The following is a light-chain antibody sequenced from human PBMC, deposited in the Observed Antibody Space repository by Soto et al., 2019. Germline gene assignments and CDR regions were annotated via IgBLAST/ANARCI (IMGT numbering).Light chain of an antibody. V-gene: IGKV3-20*01. CDR2: GAS. Sequence: EIVLTQSPGTLSLSPGERATLSCRASQSVSSSYLAWYQQKPGQAPRLLIYGASSRATGIPDRFSGSGCGTDFTLTSSILEPEYFAVYYCQHYGSSLFTFGPGTKVEIK. CDR3: QHYGSSLFT. J-gene: IGKJ3*01. CDR1: QSVSSSY.